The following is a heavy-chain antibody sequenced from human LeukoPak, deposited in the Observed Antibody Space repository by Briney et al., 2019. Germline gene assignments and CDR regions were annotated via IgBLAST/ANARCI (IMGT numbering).Heavy chain of an antibody. CDR1: GFTFSSYS. V-gene: IGHV3-23*01. D-gene: IGHD4-17*01. Sequence: GGSLRLSCATSGFTFSSYSMTWVRQAPGKGLEWVSAISGSGGSTYYADSVKGRFTISRDNSKNTLYLQMNSLRAEDTAVYYCAKDYGDNYYFDYWGQGTLVTVSS. CDR3: AKDYGDNYYFDY. CDR2: ISGSGGST. J-gene: IGHJ4*02.